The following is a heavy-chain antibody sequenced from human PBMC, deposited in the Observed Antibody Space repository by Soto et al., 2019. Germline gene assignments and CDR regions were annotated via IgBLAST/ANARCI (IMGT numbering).Heavy chain of an antibody. Sequence: SETLSLTCTVSGGSISSSSYYWGWIRQPPRKRQEWIGSIYYSGSTYYNPSLKSRVTISVDTSKNQFSLQLNSVTPEDTAVYYCAREGSGYQNYYSYVMDVWGQGTTV. CDR3: AREGSGYQNYYSYVMDV. CDR2: IYYSGST. D-gene: IGHD3-22*01. V-gene: IGHV4-39*02. CDR1: GGSISSSSYY. J-gene: IGHJ6*02.